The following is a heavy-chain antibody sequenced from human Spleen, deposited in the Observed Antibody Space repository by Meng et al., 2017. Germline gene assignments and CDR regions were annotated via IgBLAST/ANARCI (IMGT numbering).Heavy chain of an antibody. CDR2: ISDSGTTI. V-gene: IGHV3-11*04. Sequence: GESLKISCAAPGFTFRDFYMAWIRQAPGKGLEWISYISDSGTTIYYADSVKGRFTISRDNTENSLFLEMNSLRDDDTAVYYCARDGDIWTGYGATGFDYWAQGTLDTVTS. CDR3: ARDGDIWTGYGATGFDY. J-gene: IGHJ4*02. D-gene: IGHD3-9*01. CDR1: GFTFRDFY.